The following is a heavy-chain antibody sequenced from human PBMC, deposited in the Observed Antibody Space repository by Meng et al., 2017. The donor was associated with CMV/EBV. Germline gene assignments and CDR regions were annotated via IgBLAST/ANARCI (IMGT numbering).Heavy chain of an antibody. Sequence: HVLHTGAGPGPVKPSQTLSLTCTVSGVSISSVDYYWRCIRQPLGKGLEWIGYIYYSGSTYYNPSLKSRVTISVDTSKNQFSLKLSSVTAADTAVDYCARDNRRGGVDYWGQGTLVTVSS. CDR1: GVSISSVDYY. V-gene: IGHV4-30-4*08. CDR3: ARDNRRGGVDY. CDR2: IYYSGST. J-gene: IGHJ4*02. D-gene: IGHD3-3*01.